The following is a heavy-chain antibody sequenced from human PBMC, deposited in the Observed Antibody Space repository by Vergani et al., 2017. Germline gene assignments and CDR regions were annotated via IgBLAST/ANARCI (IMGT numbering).Heavy chain of an antibody. J-gene: IGHJ4*02. CDR1: GFTFSSYA. D-gene: IGHD3-10*01. CDR2: ISGSGCST. V-gene: IGHV3-23*01. Sequence: EVQLLESGGGLVQPGGSLRLSCAASGFTFSSYAMSWVRQAPGEGMGWVSAISGSGCSTYYADSVKGRFTISRDNSKNTLYLQIISLRAEVTAVYYCAKDRKLLWFGEDYWGQGTLVTVSS. CDR3: AKDRKLLWFGEDY.